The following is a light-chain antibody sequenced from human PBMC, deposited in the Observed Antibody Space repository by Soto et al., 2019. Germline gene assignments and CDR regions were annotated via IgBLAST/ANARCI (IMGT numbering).Light chain of an antibody. CDR1: QSISYW. Sequence: GDRATITCRASQSISYWLAWYQQKPGRAPKLLIYDVFNLQSGVPSRFSGSGSGTEFTLTISSLQPDDSATYYCQQYHSFSFTFGQGTRLEI. CDR3: QQYHSFSFT. CDR2: DVF. J-gene: IGKJ5*01. V-gene: IGKV1-5*01.